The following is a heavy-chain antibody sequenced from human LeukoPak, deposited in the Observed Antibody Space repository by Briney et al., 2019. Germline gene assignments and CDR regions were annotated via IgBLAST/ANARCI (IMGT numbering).Heavy chain of an antibody. D-gene: IGHD3-3*01. Sequence: PGGSLRLSCAASGFTFSSYSMNWVRQAPGKGLEWVSSISSSSSYIYYADSVKGRFTISRDNAKNSLYLQMNSLRAEDTAVYYCARVEVEWLFYDAFDIWGQGTMVTVSS. V-gene: IGHV3-21*01. CDR1: GFTFSSYS. CDR2: ISSSSSYI. CDR3: ARVEVEWLFYDAFDI. J-gene: IGHJ3*02.